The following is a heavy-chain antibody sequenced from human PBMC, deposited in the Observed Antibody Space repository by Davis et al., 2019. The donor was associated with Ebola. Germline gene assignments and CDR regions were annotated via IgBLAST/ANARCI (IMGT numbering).Heavy chain of an antibody. J-gene: IGHJ6*04. CDR1: GGSISSGDYY. D-gene: IGHD3-10*01. V-gene: IGHV4-30-4*01. CDR3: ARGDTMVRGIYYYYGMDV. Sequence: MPSETLSLTCTVSGGSISSGDYYWSWIRQPPGKGLEWIGYIYYSGSTYYNPSLKSRVTISVDTSKNQFSLKLSSVTAADTAVYYCARGDTMVRGIYYYYGMDVWGKGTTVTVSS. CDR2: IYYSGST.